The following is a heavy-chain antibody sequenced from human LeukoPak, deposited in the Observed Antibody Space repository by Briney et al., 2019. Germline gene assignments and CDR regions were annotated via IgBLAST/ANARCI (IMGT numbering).Heavy chain of an antibody. CDR3: AKDRYCTSSSCPIDY. D-gene: IGHD2-8*01. Sequence: PGGSLRLSCAASGFTFDDYAMHWVRQAPGKGLEWVSGINWNSGSIGYADSVKGRFTISRDNAKKSLYLHMNSLRVEDTALYYCAKDRYCTSSSCPIDYWGQGTLVTVSS. V-gene: IGHV3-9*01. J-gene: IGHJ4*02. CDR2: INWNSGSI. CDR1: GFTFDDYA.